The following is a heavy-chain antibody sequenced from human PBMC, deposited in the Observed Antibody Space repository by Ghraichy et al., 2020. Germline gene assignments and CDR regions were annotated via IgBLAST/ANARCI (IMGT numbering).Heavy chain of an antibody. CDR1: GGSISSYY. J-gene: IGHJ2*01. CDR2: IYYSGST. D-gene: IGHD2-21*01. V-gene: IGHV4-59*01. Sequence: SQTLSLTCTVSGGSISSYYWSWIRQPPGKGLEWIGYIYYSGSTNYNPSLKSRVTISVDTSKNQFSLKLSSVTAADTAVYYCARDLGVDWYFDLWGRGTLVTVSS. CDR3: ARDLGVDWYFDL.